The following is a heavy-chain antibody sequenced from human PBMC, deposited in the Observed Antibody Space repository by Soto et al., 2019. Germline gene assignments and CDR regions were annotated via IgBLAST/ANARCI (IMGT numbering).Heavy chain of an antibody. Sequence: GGSLRLSCAASGFTFSSYAMSWVRQAPGKGLEWVSRINSDGSSTSYADSVKGRFTISRDNAMNALYLQMNSLRAEDTAVYYCARGRLVEVAARHWFDPWGQGTLVTVSS. J-gene: IGHJ5*02. CDR1: GFTFSSYA. D-gene: IGHD2-15*01. CDR2: INSDGSST. CDR3: ARGRLVEVAARHWFDP. V-gene: IGHV3-74*01.